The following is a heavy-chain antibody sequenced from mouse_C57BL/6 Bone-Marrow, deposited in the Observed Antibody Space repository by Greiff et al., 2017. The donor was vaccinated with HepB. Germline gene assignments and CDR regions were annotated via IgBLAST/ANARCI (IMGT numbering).Heavy chain of an antibody. V-gene: IGHV5-9*01. CDR3: ARHSRALVFAY. Sequence: EVQVVESGGGLVKPGGSLKLSCAASGFTFSSYTMSWVRQTPEKRLEWVATISGGGGNTYYPDSVKGRFTISRDNAKNTLYLQMSSLRSEDTALYYCARHSRALVFAYWGQGTLVTVSA. CDR1: GFTFSSYT. J-gene: IGHJ3*01. D-gene: IGHD6-2*01. CDR2: ISGGGGNT.